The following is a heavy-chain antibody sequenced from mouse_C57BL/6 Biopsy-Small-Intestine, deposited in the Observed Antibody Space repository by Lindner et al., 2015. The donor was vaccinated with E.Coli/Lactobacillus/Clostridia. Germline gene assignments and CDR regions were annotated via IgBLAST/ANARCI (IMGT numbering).Heavy chain of an antibody. CDR1: GYAFSSSW. Sequence: LQESGPELVKPGASVKISCKAPGYAFSSSWMNWVKQRPGKGLEWIGRIYPGDGDTTYNGKFKDKATLTADKSSSTAYMQLSSLTSEDSAVYFCTKYWDYWGQGTTLTVSS. V-gene: IGHV1-82*01. D-gene: IGHD4-1*01. CDR3: TKYWDY. CDR2: IYPGDGDT. J-gene: IGHJ2*01.